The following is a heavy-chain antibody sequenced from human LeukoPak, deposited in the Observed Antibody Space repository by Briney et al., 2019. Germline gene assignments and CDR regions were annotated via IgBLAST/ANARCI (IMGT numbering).Heavy chain of an antibody. CDR3: AKDPIFSGSYGVFDY. CDR2: IIDSGNSI. J-gene: IGHJ4*02. D-gene: IGHD1-26*01. V-gene: IGHV3-23*01. Sequence: GGSLRLSCAASGFTFSSCAMSWVRQAPGKGLEWVSTIIDSGNSIYYADSAEGRFTISRDNSKNTLYLQMNSLRAGDTAVYYCAKDPIFSGSYGVFDYWGLGTPVTVSS. CDR1: GFTFSSCA.